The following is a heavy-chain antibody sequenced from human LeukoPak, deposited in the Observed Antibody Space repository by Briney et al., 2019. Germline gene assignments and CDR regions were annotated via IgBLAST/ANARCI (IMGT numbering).Heavy chain of an antibody. CDR1: GGSISGCCYS. CDR3: ARGEYYVIGVFPNGFDP. Sequence: SHTLSLTCDVYGGSISGCCYSWSWIRQPPGKGLKGIGYLYHSGNTYYNPSLRRRVTMAVARFKNPFSLRRSSVTAADTAVYYFARGEYYVIGVFPNGFDPWGHGTLVTVSS. D-gene: IGHD3-16*01. J-gene: IGHJ5*02. V-gene: IGHV4-30-2*01. CDR2: LYHSGNT.